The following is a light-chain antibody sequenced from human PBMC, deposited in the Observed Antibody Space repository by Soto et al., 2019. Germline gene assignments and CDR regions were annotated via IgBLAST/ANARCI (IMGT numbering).Light chain of an antibody. CDR1: QSVSRN. Sequence: VVMTQSPATLSVSPGESATLSCRASQSVSRNLAWYQQKPGQATRLLLYGSYFRATNVTDRFTGRGSGTEFTLTISGLQSDDSAIYYCQQYNNLSPLAFGEGTKVEIK. CDR2: GSY. J-gene: IGKJ4*01. CDR3: QQYNNLSPLA. V-gene: IGKV3-15*01.